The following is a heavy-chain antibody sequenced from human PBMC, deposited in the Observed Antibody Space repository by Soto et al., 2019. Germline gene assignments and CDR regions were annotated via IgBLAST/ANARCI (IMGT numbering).Heavy chain of an antibody. Sequence: LRLSCAASGFTFTNYAMSWVRQAPGKGLEWVSAISSSGGSTYYADSVKGRFTISRDNSKYRLYLQMNSLRAEDTAVYYCAKDQAGVALYYFDYWGQGTPVTVSS. J-gene: IGHJ4*02. CDR2: ISSSGGST. D-gene: IGHD3-3*01. V-gene: IGHV3-23*01. CDR3: AKDQAGVALYYFDY. CDR1: GFTFTNYA.